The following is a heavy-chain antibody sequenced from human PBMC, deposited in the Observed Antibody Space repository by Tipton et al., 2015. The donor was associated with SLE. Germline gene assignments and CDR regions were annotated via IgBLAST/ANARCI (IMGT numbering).Heavy chain of an antibody. J-gene: IGHJ4*02. CDR1: GGSFSGYY. D-gene: IGHD3-16*02. Sequence: TLSLTCAVYGGSFSGYYWSWIRQPPGKGLEWIGEINHSGSTNYNPSLKSRVTISVDTSKNQFSLKLSSVTAADTAVYYCARGNVWGSYHSYYFDYWGQGTLVTVSS. V-gene: IGHV4-34*01. CDR2: INHSGST. CDR3: ARGNVWGSYHSYYFDY.